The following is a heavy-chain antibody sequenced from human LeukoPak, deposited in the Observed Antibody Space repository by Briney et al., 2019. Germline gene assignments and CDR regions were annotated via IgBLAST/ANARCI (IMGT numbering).Heavy chain of an antibody. CDR2: IYYSGST. CDR3: ARIPTNAVPSAHNGFDI. V-gene: IGHV4-39*01. CDR1: GGSISSYD. Sequence: SETLSLTCTVSGGSISSYDWGWIRQPPGKGLEWIGSIYYSGSTYYNPSLKSRVTISVDTSKNQFSLKLSSVTAADTAIYYCARIPTNAVPSAHNGFDIWGQGTMLTVSS. D-gene: IGHD5-24*01. J-gene: IGHJ3*02.